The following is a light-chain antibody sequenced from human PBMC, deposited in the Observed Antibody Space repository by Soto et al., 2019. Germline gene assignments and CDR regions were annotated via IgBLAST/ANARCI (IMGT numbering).Light chain of an antibody. CDR1: QSISSW. Sequence: DIQMTQSPSTLPASVGDRVTIACRASQSISSWLAWYQQKPGQAPKLLIYKASSLESGVPSRFSGSGPGTEFTLTIIRLQPDDFATYYFQQYNSYSTWTFGPGTKVEIK. V-gene: IGKV1-5*03. CDR2: KAS. J-gene: IGKJ1*01. CDR3: QQYNSYSTWT.